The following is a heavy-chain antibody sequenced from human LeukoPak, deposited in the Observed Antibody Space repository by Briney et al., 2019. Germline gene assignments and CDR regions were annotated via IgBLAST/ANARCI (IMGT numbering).Heavy chain of an antibody. CDR2: VNHSGST. Sequence: SETLSLTCAVYGGSSSGYYWSWIRQPPGKGLEWIGEVNHSGSTNYNPSLKSRVTISVDTSKNQFSLKLSSVTAADTAVYYCARARGWLALDYWGQGTLVTVSS. V-gene: IGHV4-34*01. D-gene: IGHD6-19*01. CDR1: GGSSSGYY. CDR3: ARARGWLALDY. J-gene: IGHJ4*02.